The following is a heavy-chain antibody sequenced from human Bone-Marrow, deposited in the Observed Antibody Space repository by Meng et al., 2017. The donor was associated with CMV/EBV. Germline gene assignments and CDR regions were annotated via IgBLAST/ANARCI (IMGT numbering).Heavy chain of an antibody. Sequence: GGSLRLSCAASGFAFNISAMSWVRLAPEKGLEWVSDFSWNSESVVCAVSVKGRVTVSRDNAKSSLYLQMNSLRAEDTALYYCARDSLTYPATFDYWGQGTLVTVSS. D-gene: IGHD3-9*01. V-gene: IGHV3-9*01. CDR3: ARDSLTYPATFDY. CDR2: FSWNSESV. J-gene: IGHJ4*02. CDR1: GFAFNISA.